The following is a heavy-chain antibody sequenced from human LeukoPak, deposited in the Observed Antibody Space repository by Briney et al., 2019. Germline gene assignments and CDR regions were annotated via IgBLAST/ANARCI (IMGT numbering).Heavy chain of an antibody. CDR3: ARDGEQLVMPSYYYYYMDV. V-gene: IGHV1-18*01. J-gene: IGHJ6*03. Sequence: GASAKVSCKASGYTFTSYGISWVRQAPGQGLEWMGWITAYNGNTNYAQKLQGRVTMTTDTSTSTAYMELRSLRSDDTAVYYCARDGEQLVMPSYYYYYMDVWGKGTTVTVSS. D-gene: IGHD6-6*01. CDR1: GYTFTSYG. CDR2: ITAYNGNT.